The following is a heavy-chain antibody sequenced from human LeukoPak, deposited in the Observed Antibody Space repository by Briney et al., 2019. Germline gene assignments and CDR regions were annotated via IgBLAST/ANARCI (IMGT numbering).Heavy chain of an antibody. J-gene: IGHJ4*02. CDR1: GGSISSGSYY. CDR3: ARELDYYDSSSSVRYFDY. V-gene: IGHV4-61*02. CDR2: IYTSGST. Sequence: SETLSLTCTVSGGSISSGSYYWSWIRQPAGEGLEWIGRIYTSGSTNYNPSLKSRVTISVDTSKNQFSLKLSSVTAADTAVYYCARELDYYDSSSSVRYFDYWGQGTLVTVSS. D-gene: IGHD3-22*01.